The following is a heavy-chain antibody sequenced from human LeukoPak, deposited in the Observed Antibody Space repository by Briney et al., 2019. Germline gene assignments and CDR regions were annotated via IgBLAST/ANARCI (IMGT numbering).Heavy chain of an antibody. CDR1: GFTFSAYA. Sequence: GGSLRLSCEASGFTFSAYAMTWVRQAPGQGLEWVSSIGSDNKPHYSESVKGRFAISRDNSRNTVDLQMHSLRAEDTAVYYCAAISYSGTWPVGYWGQGTLVTVTT. J-gene: IGHJ4*02. CDR2: IGSDNKP. D-gene: IGHD6-6*01. CDR3: AAISYSGTWPVGY. V-gene: IGHV3-23*05.